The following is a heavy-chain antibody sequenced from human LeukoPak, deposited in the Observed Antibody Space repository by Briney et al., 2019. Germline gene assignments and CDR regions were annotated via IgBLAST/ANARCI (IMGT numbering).Heavy chain of an antibody. CDR2: INPNSGGT. V-gene: IGHV1-2*02. Sequence: ASVKVSCKASGYTFTGYYMHWVRQAPGQGLEWMGWINPNSGGTNYAQKFQGRVTMTRDPSISTAYMELSRLRSDDTAVYYCARDLSSSGWYGHWGQGTLVTVSS. J-gene: IGHJ4*02. CDR1: GYTFTGYY. CDR3: ARDLSSSGWYGH. D-gene: IGHD6-19*01.